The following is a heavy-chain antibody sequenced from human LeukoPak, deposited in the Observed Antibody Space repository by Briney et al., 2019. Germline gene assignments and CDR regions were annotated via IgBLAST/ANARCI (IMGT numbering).Heavy chain of an antibody. J-gene: IGHJ4*02. V-gene: IGHV3-74*01. CDR1: GFTFSTYW. D-gene: IGHD3-10*01. Sequence: GGSLRLSCAASGFTFSTYWMHWVRQAPGKGLVWVSRINSDGSGTRYADSVKGRFTISRDNAKNTLYLQMSSLRPEDTAVYYCVKEGENYASGTYYAEFDYWGQGTLVTVSS. CDR3: VKEGENYASGTYYAEFDY. CDR2: INSDGSGT.